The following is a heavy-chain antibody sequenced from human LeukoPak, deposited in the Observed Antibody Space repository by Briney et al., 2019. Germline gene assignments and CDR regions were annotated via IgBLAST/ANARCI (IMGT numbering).Heavy chain of an antibody. V-gene: IGHV4-39*01. D-gene: IGHD3-10*01. Sequence: PSETLSLTCTVAGGFISSSSYYWGWVRQPPGKGLEWIGTIYYSGSTYYNPSLKSRVTISVDTSKNQFSLKLSSVTAADTAVYYCARWEVRLNAFEMWGQGTMVTVSS. CDR2: IYYSGST. CDR3: ARWEVRLNAFEM. CDR1: GGFISSSSYY. J-gene: IGHJ3*02.